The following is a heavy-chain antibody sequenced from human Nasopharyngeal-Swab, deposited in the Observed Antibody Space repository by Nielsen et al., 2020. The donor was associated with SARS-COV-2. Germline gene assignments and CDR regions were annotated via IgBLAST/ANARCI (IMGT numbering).Heavy chain of an antibody. V-gene: IGHV3-30*03. CDR3: ARGEDIVLMGGGFGGPHGMDV. CDR1: GFTFSSYG. CDR2: ISYDGSNK. D-gene: IGHD2-8*01. J-gene: IGHJ6*02. Sequence: GESLKISCAASGFTFSSYGMHWVRQAPGKGLEWVAVISYDGSNKYYADSVKGRLTISRDNSKNTLYLQMNSLRAEDTAVYYCARGEDIVLMGGGFGGPHGMDVWGQGTTVTVSS.